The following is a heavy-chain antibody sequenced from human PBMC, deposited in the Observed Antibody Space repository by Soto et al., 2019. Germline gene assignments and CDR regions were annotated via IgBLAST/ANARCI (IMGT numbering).Heavy chain of an antibody. CDR3: AKSGSSFRPSLGYFDY. D-gene: IGHD1-1*01. CDR2: INPNSGGT. V-gene: IGHV1-2*02. J-gene: IGHJ4*02. Sequence: AAVKVSCKASGFTFTGHYIHWVRQAPGQGLEWMGWINPNSGGTSYAQKFQGRLTMTTDTSITTAYMELSRLSSDDTAFYYCAKSGSSFRPSLGYFDYWGQGTLVTVSS. CDR1: GFTFTGHY.